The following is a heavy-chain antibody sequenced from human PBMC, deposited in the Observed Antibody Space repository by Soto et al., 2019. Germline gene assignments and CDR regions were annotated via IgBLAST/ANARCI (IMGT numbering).Heavy chain of an antibody. Sequence: QLQLQESGPGLVKPSETLSLTCTVSGGSISSSSYYWGWIRQPPGKGLEWIGSIYYSGSTYYNPSLKMRVTISVDTSKNQFSLKLSSVTAADTAVYYCARHPPLAAPTLGYYYYGMDVWGQGTTVTVSS. CDR1: GGSISSSSYY. J-gene: IGHJ6*02. CDR2: IYYSGST. D-gene: IGHD6-13*01. V-gene: IGHV4-39*01. CDR3: ARHPPLAAPTLGYYYYGMDV.